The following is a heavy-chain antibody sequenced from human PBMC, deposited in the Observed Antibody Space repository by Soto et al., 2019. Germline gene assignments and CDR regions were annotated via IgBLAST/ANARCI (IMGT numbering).Heavy chain of an antibody. V-gene: IGHV2-5*01. CDR2: IYWNDDK. Sequence: QITLKESGPTLVKPTQTLTLTCTFSGFSLSTSGVGVGWIRQPPGKALEWLALIYWNDDKRYSPSLKSRLTITKDTSKNQVVLTMTNMDHVDTATYYCAHRLVDDYVWGSYRFSPNWGQGTMVTVSS. J-gene: IGHJ3*01. CDR1: GFSLSTSGVG. CDR3: AHRLVDDYVWGSYRFSPN. D-gene: IGHD3-16*02.